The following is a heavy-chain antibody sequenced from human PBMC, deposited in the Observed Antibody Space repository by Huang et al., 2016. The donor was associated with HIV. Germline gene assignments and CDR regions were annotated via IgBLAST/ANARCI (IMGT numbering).Heavy chain of an antibody. D-gene: IGHD4-17*01. CDR2: INVPGTHI. V-gene: IGHV3-21*01. Sequence: EVQLVESGGGLVKPGGSLRLSCAASGFTLTTFSMNWVRQAPGRGVQVGESINVPGTHIYYADSVEGRFTISRDNTRNSLYLQLNSLRAEDTAVYYCVRIGYGENSYGSGYFDPWGQGTLVAVSS. CDR1: GFTLTTFS. CDR3: VRIGYGENSYGSGYFDP. J-gene: IGHJ5*02.